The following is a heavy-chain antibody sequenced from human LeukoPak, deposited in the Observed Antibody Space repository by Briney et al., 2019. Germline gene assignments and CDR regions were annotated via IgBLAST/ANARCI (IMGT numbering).Heavy chain of an antibody. D-gene: IGHD3-3*01. Sequence: SQTLSLTCAVSGGSISSYYWSWIRQPAGKGLEWIGRIYTSGSTNYNPSLKSRVTMSVDTSKNQFSLKLSSVTAADTAVYYCARDRRGVVIELAAFDIWGQGTMVTVSS. V-gene: IGHV4-4*07. CDR2: IYTSGST. CDR1: GGSISSYY. J-gene: IGHJ3*02. CDR3: ARDRRGVVIELAAFDI.